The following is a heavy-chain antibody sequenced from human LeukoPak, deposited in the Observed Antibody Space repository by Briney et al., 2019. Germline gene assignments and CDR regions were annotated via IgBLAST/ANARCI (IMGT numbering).Heavy chain of an antibody. CDR1: GFTFSDYY. J-gene: IGHJ4*02. CDR2: ISSSSSYT. CDR3: ARWRVAGMDYFDY. D-gene: IGHD6-19*01. V-gene: IGHV3-11*06. Sequence: PGGSLRLSCAASGFTFSDYYMSWIRQAPGKGLEWVSYISSSSSYTNYADSVKGRFTISRDNAKNSLYPQMNSLRAEDTAVYYCARWRVAGMDYFDYWGQGTLVTVSS.